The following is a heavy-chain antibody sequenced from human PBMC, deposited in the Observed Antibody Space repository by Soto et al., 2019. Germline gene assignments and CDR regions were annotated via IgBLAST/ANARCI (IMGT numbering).Heavy chain of an antibody. CDR2: IIPIFGTA. J-gene: IGHJ3*02. D-gene: IGHD1-20*01. V-gene: IGHV1-69*01. CDR3: ASYSGYNWNDGGAFDI. Sequence: QVQLVQSGAEGKKPGSSVKVSCKASGGTFSSYAISWVRQAPGQGLEWMGGIIPIFGTANYAQKFQGRVTITADESTSTAYMELSSLRSEDTAVHYCASYSGYNWNDGGAFDIWGQGTMVTVSS. CDR1: GGTFSSYA.